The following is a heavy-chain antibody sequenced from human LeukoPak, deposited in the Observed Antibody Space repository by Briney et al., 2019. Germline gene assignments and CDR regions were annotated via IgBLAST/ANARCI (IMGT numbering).Heavy chain of an antibody. CDR2: TSYDGSNK. V-gene: IGHV3-30*04. CDR3: ARSGQYSSGWSDY. D-gene: IGHD6-19*01. J-gene: IGHJ4*02. Sequence: GGSLRLSCAASGFTFSSYAMHWVRQAPGKGLEWVAATSYDGSNKYYADSVKGRFTISRDNSKNTLYLQMNSLRAEDTAVYYCARSGQYSSGWSDYWGQGTLVTVSS. CDR1: GFTFSSYA.